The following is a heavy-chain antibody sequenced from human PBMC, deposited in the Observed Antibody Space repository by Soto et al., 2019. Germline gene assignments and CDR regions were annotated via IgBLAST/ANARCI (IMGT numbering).Heavy chain of an antibody. CDR2: ISAYNGNT. CDR3: ARVLGGLRWLPPAKRFDY. Sequence: GASVKVSCKASGYTFTSYGISWVRQAPGQGLEWMGWISAYNGNTNYAQKLQGRVTMTTDTSTSTAYMELRSLRSDDTAVYYCARVLGGLRWLPPAKRFDYWGQGTLVTVSS. V-gene: IGHV1-18*01. CDR1: GYTFTSYG. J-gene: IGHJ4*02. D-gene: IGHD3-16*01.